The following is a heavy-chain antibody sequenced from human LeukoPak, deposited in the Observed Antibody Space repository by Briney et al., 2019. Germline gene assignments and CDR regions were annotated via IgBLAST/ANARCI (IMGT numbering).Heavy chain of an antibody. Sequence: GGSLRLSCTASGFTFSSHAMSWVRQAPGKGLEWASALSGSGGNTYYTDSVKGRFTISRDNSKNTLYLQMNSLSAEDTAKYYCAKVASLCTSTSCVRGGFDYWGQGTLVTVSS. CDR2: LSGSGGNT. J-gene: IGHJ4*02. D-gene: IGHD2-2*01. CDR1: GFTFSSHA. V-gene: IGHV3-23*01. CDR3: AKVASLCTSTSCVRGGFDY.